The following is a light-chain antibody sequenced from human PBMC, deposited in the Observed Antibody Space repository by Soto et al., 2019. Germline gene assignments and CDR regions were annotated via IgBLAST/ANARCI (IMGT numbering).Light chain of an antibody. CDR3: AAWDDNLNGPV. CDR2: STD. Sequence: QSVLTQQPSASGTPGQRVTIACSGSSSNIGSNTVNWYQQIPGTAPKLLIYSTDQRPSGVPDRFSGSKSGTSASLAISGLQSEDEADYYCAAWDDNLNGPVFGGGTQLTVL. J-gene: IGLJ7*01. V-gene: IGLV1-44*01. CDR1: SSNIGSNT.